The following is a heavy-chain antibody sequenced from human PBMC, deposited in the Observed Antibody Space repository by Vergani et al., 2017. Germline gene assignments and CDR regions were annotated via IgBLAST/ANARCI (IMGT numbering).Heavy chain of an antibody. J-gene: IGHJ2*01. D-gene: IGHD3-10*01. CDR1: GFTFDDYA. CDR3: AAISGKTTFDL. Sequence: EVQLVESGGGLVQPGRSLRLSCAASGFTFDDYAMHWVRQAPGKGLEWVSGISWNSGSIGYADSVKGRFTISRDNAKNSLYLQMNSLRAEDTALYYCAAISGKTTFDLWGRGTLVTVSS. V-gene: IGHV3-9*01. CDR2: ISWNSGSI.